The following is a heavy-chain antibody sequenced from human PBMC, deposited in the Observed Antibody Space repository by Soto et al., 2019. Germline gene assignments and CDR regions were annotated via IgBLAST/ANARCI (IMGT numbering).Heavy chain of an antibody. Sequence: GASVKVSCKASGYTFTSYGISWVRQAPGQGLEWMGWISAYNGNTNYAQKLQGRVTMTTDTSTSTAYMELRSLRSDDTAVYYCASSSGLERRFYYYYMDVWGKGTTVTVSS. V-gene: IGHV1-18*01. J-gene: IGHJ6*03. CDR2: ISAYNGNT. CDR3: ASSSGLERRFYYYYMDV. D-gene: IGHD1-1*01. CDR1: GYTFTSYG.